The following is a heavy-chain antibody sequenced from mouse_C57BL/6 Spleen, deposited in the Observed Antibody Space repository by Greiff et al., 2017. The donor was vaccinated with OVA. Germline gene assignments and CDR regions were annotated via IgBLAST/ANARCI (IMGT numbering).Heavy chain of an antibody. CDR2: IYPSDSET. V-gene: IGHV1-61*01. D-gene: IGHD1-1*01. CDR1: GYTFTSYW. CDR3: ARSSSPAYGGFDY. Sequence: VKLQQPGAELVRPGSSVKLSCKASGYTFTSYWMDWVKQRPGQGLEWIGNIYPSDSETHYNQKFKDKATLTVDKSSSTAYMQLSSLTSEDSAVYYCARSSSPAYGGFDYWGQGTTLTVSS. J-gene: IGHJ2*01.